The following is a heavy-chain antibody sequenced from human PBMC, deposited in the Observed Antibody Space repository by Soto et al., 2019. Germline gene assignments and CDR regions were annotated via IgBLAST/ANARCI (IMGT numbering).Heavy chain of an antibody. CDR2: IERDDDDK. D-gene: IGHD1-20*01. CDR3: ARSIRGPRRFNGMDV. Sequence: SGPTLVNPTETLTLTCTFSGFSLTSPGMCVSWIRQPPGKALEWLALIERDDDDKYYSTSLKTRLTISKDTRKNQVVLTMANMDPADTGTXYCARSIRGPRRFNGMDVWGQGTTVTVS. V-gene: IGHV2-70*13. CDR1: GFSLTSPGMC. J-gene: IGHJ6*02.